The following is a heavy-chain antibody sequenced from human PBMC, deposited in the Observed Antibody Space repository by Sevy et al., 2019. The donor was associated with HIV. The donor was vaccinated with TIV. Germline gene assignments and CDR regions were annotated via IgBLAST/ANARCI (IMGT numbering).Heavy chain of an antibody. V-gene: IGHV3-7*04. CDR3: ARGNSGSFDY. J-gene: IGHJ4*02. CDR2: IKQDESEK. Sequence: GGSLRLSCAASGFSFSNYWMHWVRQAPGKGLEWVANIKQDESEKYNVASMKGRFTISRDNVKNSLYLQMNSRRPEDTAVYYCARGNSGSFDYWGQGTLVTVSS. D-gene: IGHD3-22*01. CDR1: GFSFSNYW.